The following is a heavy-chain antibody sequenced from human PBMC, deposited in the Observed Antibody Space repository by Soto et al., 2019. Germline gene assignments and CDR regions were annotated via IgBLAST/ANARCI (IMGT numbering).Heavy chain of an antibody. V-gene: IGHV1-2*04. D-gene: IGHD6-6*01. Sequence: ASVKVSCKASGYTFTGYYMHWVRQAPGQGLEWMGWINPNSGGTNYAQKFQGWVTMTRDTSISTAYMELSRLRSDDTAVYYCARGARYLVLGYYYYYMDVWGKGTTVTVSS. J-gene: IGHJ6*03. CDR2: INPNSGGT. CDR1: GYTFTGYY. CDR3: ARGARYLVLGYYYYYMDV.